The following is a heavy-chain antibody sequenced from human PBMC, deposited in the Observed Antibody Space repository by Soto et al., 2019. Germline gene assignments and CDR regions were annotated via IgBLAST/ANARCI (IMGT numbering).Heavy chain of an antibody. D-gene: IGHD1-26*01. V-gene: IGHV3-11*06. CDR1: GFTFSDYY. CDR3: ARSQKSGSYDYYYGMDV. CDR2: ISSSSSCT. Sequence: GGSLRLSCAASGFTFSDYYMSWIRQAPGKGLEWVSYISSSSSCTNYADSVKGRFTISRDNAKNSLYLQMNSLRAEDTAVYYCARSQKSGSYDYYYGMDVWGQGTTVTVSS. J-gene: IGHJ6*02.